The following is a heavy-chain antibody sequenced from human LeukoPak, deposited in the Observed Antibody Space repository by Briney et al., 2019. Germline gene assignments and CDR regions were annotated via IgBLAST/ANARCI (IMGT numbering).Heavy chain of an antibody. CDR3: ARVGGTLTLSSSLYFDY. V-gene: IGHV3-21*01. J-gene: IGHJ4*02. CDR2: ISSSSSYI. Sequence: QSGGSLRLSCAASGFTFSSYSMNWVRQAPGKGLEWVSSISSSSSYIYYADSVKGRFTISRDNAKNSLYLQMNSLRAEDTAVYYCARVGGTLTLSSSLYFDYWGQGTLVTVSS. D-gene: IGHD6-6*01. CDR1: GFTFSSYS.